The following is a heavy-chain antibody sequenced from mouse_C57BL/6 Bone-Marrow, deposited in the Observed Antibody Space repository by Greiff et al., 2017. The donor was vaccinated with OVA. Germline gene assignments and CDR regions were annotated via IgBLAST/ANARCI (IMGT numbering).Heavy chain of an antibody. CDR1: GYTFTDYY. CDR2: INPYNGGT. D-gene: IGHD1-1*01. CDR3: ASYYGSSFAY. J-gene: IGHJ3*01. V-gene: IGHV1-19*01. Sequence: EVQLQQSGPVLVKPGASVKMSCKASGYTFTDYYMNWVKQSHGKSLEWIGVINPYNGGTSYNQKFKGKATLTVDKSSSTAYMELNSLTSEDSAVYYCASYYGSSFAYWGQGTLVTVSA.